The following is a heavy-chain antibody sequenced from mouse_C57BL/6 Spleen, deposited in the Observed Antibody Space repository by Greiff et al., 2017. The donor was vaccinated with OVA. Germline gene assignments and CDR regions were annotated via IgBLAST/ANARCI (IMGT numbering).Heavy chain of an antibody. J-gene: IGHJ3*01. CDR2: IHPNSGST. Sequence: VQLQQSGAELVKPGASVKLSCKASGYTFTSYWMHWVKQRPGQGLEWIGMIHPNSGSTNYNEKFKSKATLTVDKSSSTAYMQLSSLTSEDSAVYYCARTIYYGSSFAYWGQGTLVTVSA. V-gene: IGHV1-64*01. CDR3: ARTIYYGSSFAY. CDR1: GYTFTSYW. D-gene: IGHD1-1*01.